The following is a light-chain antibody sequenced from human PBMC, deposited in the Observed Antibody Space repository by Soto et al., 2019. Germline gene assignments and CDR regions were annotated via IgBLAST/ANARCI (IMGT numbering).Light chain of an antibody. Sequence: EIVLTQSPATLSLSPGERATLSCRASQSISSDLAWYQQKPGQAPRLFIYDASNRVTGIPARFRGSGSGSDFTLTISTLEPEDFAVYYCQQRSSWPRTFGQATMVEIK. CDR2: DAS. CDR3: QQRSSWPRT. V-gene: IGKV3-11*01. CDR1: QSISSD. J-gene: IGKJ1*01.